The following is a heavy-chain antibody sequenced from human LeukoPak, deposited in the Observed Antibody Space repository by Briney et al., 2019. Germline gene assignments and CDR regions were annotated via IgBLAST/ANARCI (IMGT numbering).Heavy chain of an antibody. J-gene: IGHJ4*02. D-gene: IGHD2-2*01. Sequence: ATVKVSCKVSGYTLTELSMHWVRQAPGKGLEWMGGFDPEDGETIYAQKFQGRVAMTEDTSTDTAYMELSSLRSEDTAVYYCARAEYCSSTSCGFDYWGQGTLVTVSS. V-gene: IGHV1-24*01. CDR1: GYTLTELS. CDR3: ARAEYCSSTSCGFDY. CDR2: FDPEDGET.